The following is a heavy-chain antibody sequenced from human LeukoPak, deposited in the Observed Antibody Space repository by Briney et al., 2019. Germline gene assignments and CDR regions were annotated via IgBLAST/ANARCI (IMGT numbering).Heavy chain of an antibody. CDR2: INHSGST. J-gene: IGHJ4*02. CDR1: GGSFSGYY. V-gene: IGHV4-34*01. CDR3: ARGYTAMERYHDY. D-gene: IGHD5-18*01. Sequence: SETLSLTCAVYGGSFSGYYWSWIRQPPEKGLEWIGEINHSGSTNYNPSLKSRVTISVDTSKNQFSMKLSSVTAADTAVYYCARGYTAMERYHDYWGQGTLVTVSS.